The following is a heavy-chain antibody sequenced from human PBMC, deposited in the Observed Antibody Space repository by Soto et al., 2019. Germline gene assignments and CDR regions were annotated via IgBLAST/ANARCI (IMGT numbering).Heavy chain of an antibody. CDR2: IYWDDDK. V-gene: IGHV2-5*02. Sequence: SGTTLTYPQQPLTMNCTFPWFSINTTGVSVVWIRQPPRKALEWLALIYWDDDKRYSPPLKGRLSITKYTSKNQVLLTMTNMDPADTGTYYCAHRLSLTSTWNFGYMDVWGTGTTVTVSS. D-gene: IGHD6-13*01. CDR3: AHRLSLTSTWNFGYMDV. CDR1: WFSINTTGVS. J-gene: IGHJ6*03.